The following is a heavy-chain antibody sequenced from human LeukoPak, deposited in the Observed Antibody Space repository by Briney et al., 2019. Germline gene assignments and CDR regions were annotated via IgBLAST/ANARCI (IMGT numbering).Heavy chain of an antibody. CDR1: GFTFSSYA. J-gene: IGHJ5*02. CDR2: ISSSGSII. D-gene: IGHD3-22*01. V-gene: IGHV3-48*04. Sequence: GGSLRLSCAASGFTFSSYAMSWVRQAPGKGLEWVSYISSSGSIIYYADSVKGRFTISRDNAKNSLYLQMNSLRAEDTAVYYCAREAGYYDSSGYSWGQGTLVTVSS. CDR3: AREAGYYDSSGYS.